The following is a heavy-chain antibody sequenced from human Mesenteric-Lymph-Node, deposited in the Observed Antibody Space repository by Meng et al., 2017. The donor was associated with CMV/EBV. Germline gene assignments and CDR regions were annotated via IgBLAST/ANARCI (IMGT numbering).Heavy chain of an antibody. J-gene: IGHJ4*02. CDR1: GYTFTGYY. CDR2: IDPNSGGT. V-gene: IGHV1-2*02. CDR3: ARSVAAQGI. Sequence: ASVKVSCKASGYTFTGYYIHWVRQAPGQGLEWMGWIDPNSGGTNYAQEFQGRVTMTRDTSISTAYMELSRLRSDDTAVYYCARSVAAQGIWGLGTLVTVSS. D-gene: IGHD6-13*01.